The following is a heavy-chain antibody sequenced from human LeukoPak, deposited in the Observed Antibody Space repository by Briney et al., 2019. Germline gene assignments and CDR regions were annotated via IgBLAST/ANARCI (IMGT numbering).Heavy chain of an antibody. J-gene: IGHJ2*01. CDR3: ARQVYWYFDL. CDR2: INHSGST. V-gene: IGHV4-34*01. CDR1: GGSFSGYY. Sequence: PSETLCLTCAVYGGSFSGYYWSWIRQPPGKGLEWIGEINHSGSTNYNPSLKSRVTIPVDTSKNQFSLKLSPVTAADTAVYYCARQVYWYFDLWGRGTLVTVSS.